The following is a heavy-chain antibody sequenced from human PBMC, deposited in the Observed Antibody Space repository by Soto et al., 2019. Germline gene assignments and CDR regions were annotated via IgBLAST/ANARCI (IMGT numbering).Heavy chain of an antibody. CDR2: IYYSGST. J-gene: IGHJ6*02. V-gene: IGHV4-31*03. Sequence: QVQLQESGPGLVKPSQTLSLTCTVSGGSISSGGYYWSWIRQHPGKGLEWIGYIYYSGSTYYNPSLQSRVTISLDTSKNQFSLKLSSVTAADTAVYYCAGGLVRQLWHRGGMAVWGQGTTVTVSS. CDR1: GGSISSGGYY. CDR3: AGGLVRQLWHRGGMAV. D-gene: IGHD5-18*01.